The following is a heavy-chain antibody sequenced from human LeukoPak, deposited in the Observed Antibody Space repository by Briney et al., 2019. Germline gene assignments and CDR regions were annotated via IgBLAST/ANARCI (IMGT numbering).Heavy chain of an antibody. CDR3: ARDGLLGGYALYFDC. V-gene: IGHV3-64*01. D-gene: IGHD5-12*01. Sequence: GGSLRLSCAASGFTFSSYAMHWVRQAPGKGLEYVSGINNNGGRTYYGNSVKGRFTISRDNSKNTLYLQMGSLRAEDRAVYYCARDGLLGGYALYFDCWGQGTLVTVSS. CDR2: INNNGGRT. J-gene: IGHJ4*02. CDR1: GFTFSSYA.